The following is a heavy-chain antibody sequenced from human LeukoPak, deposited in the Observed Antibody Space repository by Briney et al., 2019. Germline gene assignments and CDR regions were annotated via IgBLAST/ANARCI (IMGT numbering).Heavy chain of an antibody. CDR3: ARVLQNYYHLDV. CDR1: GVSINSHY. V-gene: IGHV4-59*11. D-gene: IGHD3-3*01. CDR2: IYDSGSA. Sequence: SETLSLSCTVSGVSINSHYWSWIRQPPGKGLEWIGFIYDSGSANYKSSLESRVTMTLDTSKNQFSLKLNSVTAADTAVYYCARVLQNYYHLDVWGKGTTVTVSS. J-gene: IGHJ6*03.